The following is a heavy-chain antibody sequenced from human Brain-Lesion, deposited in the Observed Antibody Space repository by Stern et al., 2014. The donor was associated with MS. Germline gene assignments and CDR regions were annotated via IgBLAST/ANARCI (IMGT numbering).Heavy chain of an antibody. CDR3: ATLSPGAGGNYYRHFDY. CDR1: GYTLTELS. D-gene: IGHD1-26*01. Sequence: MQLVASGAEVKKPGASVKVSCKVSGYTLTELSMHWVRQAPRKGLEWMGGFDSEDGETIYAQKFQGRVTMTEDTSTDTAYMELSSLRSEDTAVYYCATLSPGAGGNYYRHFDYWGQGTLVTVSS. CDR2: FDSEDGET. J-gene: IGHJ4*02. V-gene: IGHV1-24*01.